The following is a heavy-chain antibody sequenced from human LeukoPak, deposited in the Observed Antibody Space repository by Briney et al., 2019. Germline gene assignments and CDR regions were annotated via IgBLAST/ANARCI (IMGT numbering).Heavy chain of an antibody. CDR3: ARDRHDSSGAFDY. J-gene: IGHJ4*02. V-gene: IGHV1-8*01. D-gene: IGHD3-22*01. Sequence: GASVKVSCKASGYTFTSYDINWVRQATGQRLEWMGWMNPNSGNTGYAQKFQGRVTMTRNTSISTAYMELSSRRSEDTAVYYCARDRHDSSGAFDYWGQGTLVTVSS. CDR1: GYTFTSYD. CDR2: MNPNSGNT.